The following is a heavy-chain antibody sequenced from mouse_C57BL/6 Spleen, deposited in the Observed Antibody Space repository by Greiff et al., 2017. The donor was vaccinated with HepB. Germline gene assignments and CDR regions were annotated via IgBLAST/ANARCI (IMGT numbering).Heavy chain of an antibody. CDR3: ARKGSYDYAMDY. Sequence: QVQLQQPGAELVRPGSSVKLSCKASGYTFTSYWMDWVKQRPGQGLEWIGNIYPSDSETHYNQKFKDKATLTVDKSSSTAYMQLSSLTSEDSAVHYCARKGSYDYAMDYWGQGTSVTVSS. CDR1: GYTFTSYW. D-gene: IGHD2-3*01. V-gene: IGHV1-61*01. CDR2: IYPSDSET. J-gene: IGHJ4*01.